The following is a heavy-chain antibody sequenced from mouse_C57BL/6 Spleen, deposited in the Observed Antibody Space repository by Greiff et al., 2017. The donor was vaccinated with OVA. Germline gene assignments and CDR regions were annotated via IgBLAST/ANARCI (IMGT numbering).Heavy chain of an antibody. V-gene: IGHV1-82*01. CDR2: IYPGDGDT. CDR3: ARSGDYGYCDV. CDR1: GYAFSSSW. J-gene: IGHJ1*03. Sequence: QVQLKESGPELVKPGASVKISCKASGYAFSSSWMNWVKQRPGKGLEWIGRIYPGDGDTNYNGKFKGKATLTADKSSSTAYMQLSSLTSEDSAVYFCARSGDYGYCDVWGTGTTVTVSS.